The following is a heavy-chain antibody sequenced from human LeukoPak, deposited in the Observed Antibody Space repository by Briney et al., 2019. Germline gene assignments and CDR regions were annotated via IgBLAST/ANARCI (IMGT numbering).Heavy chain of an antibody. D-gene: IGHD3-10*01. V-gene: IGHV4-59*01. Sequence: PSETLSLTCTVSGGSISSYYWSWIRQPPGKGLEWIGYIYYSGSTNYNPSLKSRVTISVDTSKNQFSLKLSSVTAADTATYYCARDYGSGNSQIFDYWGQGTLVTVSS. CDR2: IYYSGST. CDR1: GGSISSYY. CDR3: ARDYGSGNSQIFDY. J-gene: IGHJ4*02.